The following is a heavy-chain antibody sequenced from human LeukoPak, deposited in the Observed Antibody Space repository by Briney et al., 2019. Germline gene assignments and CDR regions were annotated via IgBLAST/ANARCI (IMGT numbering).Heavy chain of an antibody. V-gene: IGHV3-23*01. Sequence: PGGSLRLSCAASGFTFSSYGMHWVRQAPRKGLEWVSVISGSGGTTYYADSVRGRFIISRDNSKKTLYLQMISLKVDDTAVYYCAKETGSYFDYWGQGSLVTVSS. CDR1: GFTFSSYG. CDR2: ISGSGGTT. D-gene: IGHD1-26*01. J-gene: IGHJ4*02. CDR3: AKETGSYFDY.